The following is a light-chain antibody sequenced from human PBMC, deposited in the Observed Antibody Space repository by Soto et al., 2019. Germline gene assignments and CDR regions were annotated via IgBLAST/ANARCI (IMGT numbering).Light chain of an antibody. CDR1: QTISTY. Sequence: DIQMTQSPSSLSASVGDRVTITCRASQTISTYLNWYQKKAEKAPKLLIYDVSSLQSGGPPRFSGSGSGTDFTLTISSLQPEDFATYYCQQSYSAPPTFGGGTKVDIK. CDR2: DVS. J-gene: IGKJ4*01. CDR3: QQSYSAPPT. V-gene: IGKV1-39*01.